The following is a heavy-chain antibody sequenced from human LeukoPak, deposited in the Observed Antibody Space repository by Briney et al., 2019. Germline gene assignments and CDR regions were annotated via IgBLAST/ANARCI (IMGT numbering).Heavy chain of an antibody. CDR3: AREVEGPADYYYYYMDV. CDR2: INPNSGGT. Sequence: ASVKVSCKASGYTFTGYYMHWVRQAPGQGLEWMGWINPNSGGTNYAQKFQGRVTMTTDTSTSTAYMELRSLRSDDTAVYYCAREVEGPADYYYYYMDVWGKGTTVTVSS. J-gene: IGHJ6*03. CDR1: GYTFTGYY. V-gene: IGHV1-2*02.